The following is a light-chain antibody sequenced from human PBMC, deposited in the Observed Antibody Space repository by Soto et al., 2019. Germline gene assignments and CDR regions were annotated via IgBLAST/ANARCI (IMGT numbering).Light chain of an antibody. CDR3: QQSNSSSWT. Sequence: DIQLTQSPSSLSASVGDRVTITCRASQSISNSLNWYQQKPGKAPNLLIYGTSDLQSGVPSRFSGSGSGTEFTLTISSRQRDDFATYYCQQSNSSSWTFGQGTKVEIK. V-gene: IGKV1-39*01. CDR1: QSISNS. J-gene: IGKJ1*01. CDR2: GTS.